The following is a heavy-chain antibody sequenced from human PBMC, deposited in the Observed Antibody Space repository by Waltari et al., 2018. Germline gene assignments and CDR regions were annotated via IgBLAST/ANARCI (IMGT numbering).Heavy chain of an antibody. J-gene: IGHJ6*02. CDR1: GGSFSGYY. V-gene: IGHV4-34*01. CDR2: INHSGST. Sequence: VQLQQWGAGLLKPSETLSLTCAVYGGSFSGYYWSWIRQPPGKGLGWVGEINHSGSTTDHPALRSGVTISVDTTKNQFSLKLSAVTAADTAVYYCARGRGSSSLQPGYYYYYGMDVWGQGTTVTVSS. CDR3: ARGRGSSSLQPGYYYYYGMDV. D-gene: IGHD6-13*01.